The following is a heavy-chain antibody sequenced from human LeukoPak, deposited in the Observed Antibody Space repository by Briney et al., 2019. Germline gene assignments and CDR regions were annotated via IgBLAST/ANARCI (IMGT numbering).Heavy chain of an antibody. Sequence: ASVKVSCKASGYTFTNYGISWVRQAPGQGLEWMGWINPYNGKTSYAQKNQGRVTMTTDTSTSTAYMELRSLRSDDTAVYYCARELFGRFEYWGQGTLVTASS. CDR2: INPYNGKT. CDR3: ARELFGRFEY. D-gene: IGHD3-10*01. V-gene: IGHV1-18*01. J-gene: IGHJ4*02. CDR1: GYTFTNYG.